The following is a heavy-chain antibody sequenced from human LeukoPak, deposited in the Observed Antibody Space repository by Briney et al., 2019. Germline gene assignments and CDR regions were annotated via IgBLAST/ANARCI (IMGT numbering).Heavy chain of an antibody. Sequence: ASVKVSCKASGYTSTAYYLHWVRQAPGQGLEWMGWINPNNGDSKSAQKFQDRVIMTRDTSIRTAYMELGSLRSDDTAVYYCARVNRALDSWGQGTLVTVSS. CDR3: ARVNRALDS. V-gene: IGHV1-2*02. CDR2: INPNNGDS. J-gene: IGHJ4*02. CDR1: GYTSTAYY.